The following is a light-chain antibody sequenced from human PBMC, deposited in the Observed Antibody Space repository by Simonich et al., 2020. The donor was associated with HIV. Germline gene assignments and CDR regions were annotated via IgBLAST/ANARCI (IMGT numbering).Light chain of an antibody. CDR3: VLYMNNGVI. CDR2: STN. Sequence: QTVVTQEPSFSVSPGGTVTLTCVLSSGPVSTNYYPSWYQQTPGQAPRTLIYSTNILSAGVPDRFSGSILGNKAALTITGAQADDESDYYCVLYMNNGVIFGGGTKLTVL. J-gene: IGLJ2*01. V-gene: IGLV8-61*01. CDR1: SGPVSTNYY.